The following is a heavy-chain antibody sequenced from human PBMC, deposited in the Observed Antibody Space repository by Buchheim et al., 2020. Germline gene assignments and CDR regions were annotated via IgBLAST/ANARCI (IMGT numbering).Heavy chain of an antibody. J-gene: IGHJ6*02. CDR1: GGSISSNYW. CDR2: IYHSGST. D-gene: IGHD2-21*01. CDR3: ARIPYYYYYGLDV. V-gene: IGHV4-4*02. Sequence: QVQLQESGPGLVKPSGTLSLTCDVSGGSISSNYWWSWVRQPPGMGLEWIGEIYHSGSTNYNPSLTSRVTISVDKSKNQFSPKLTSVTAADTAAYYCARIPYYYYYGLDVWGQGTT.